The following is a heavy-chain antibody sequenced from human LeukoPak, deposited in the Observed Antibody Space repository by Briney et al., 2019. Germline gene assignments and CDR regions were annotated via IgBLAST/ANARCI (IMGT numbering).Heavy chain of an antibody. D-gene: IGHD6-19*01. CDR2: IDPSDSYT. J-gene: IGHJ4*02. CDR1: GYSFTSYW. Sequence: AESLKISCKGSGYSFTSYWISWVRQMPGKGLEWMVRIDPSDSYTNYSPSFQGHVTISADKSISTAYLQWSSLKASDTAMYYCARGTHIAVAGHDFDYWGQGTLVTVSS. V-gene: IGHV5-10-1*01. CDR3: ARGTHIAVAGHDFDY.